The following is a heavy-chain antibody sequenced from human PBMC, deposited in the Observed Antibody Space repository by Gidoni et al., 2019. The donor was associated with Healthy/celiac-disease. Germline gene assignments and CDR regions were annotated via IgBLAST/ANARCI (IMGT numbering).Heavy chain of an antibody. Sequence: QVQLVQSGAEVKKPGASVKVSCKASGYTFTSYYMNWVRQAPGQGLEWMGIINPSGGSTSYAQKFQGRVTMTRDTSTSTVYMELSSLRSEDTAVYYCARGDKVGATSLSGMDVWGQGTTVTVSS. CDR3: ARGDKVGATSLSGMDV. V-gene: IGHV1-46*03. D-gene: IGHD1-26*01. CDR1: GYTFTSYY. CDR2: INPSGGST. J-gene: IGHJ6*02.